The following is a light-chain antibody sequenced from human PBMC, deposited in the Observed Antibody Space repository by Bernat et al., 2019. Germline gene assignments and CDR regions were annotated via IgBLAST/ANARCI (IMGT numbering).Light chain of an antibody. CDR1: SLRTYY. Sequence: SSELTQDPAVSVALGQTVRITCQGYSLRTYYASWYQQKPGQAPIFVIYANNNRPSGIPDRFSGSSSGDTASLIITGAQAEDEADYYCNSRDTSRSHWVFGGGTKLTVL. J-gene: IGLJ3*02. V-gene: IGLV3-19*01. CDR2: ANN. CDR3: NSRDTSRSHWV.